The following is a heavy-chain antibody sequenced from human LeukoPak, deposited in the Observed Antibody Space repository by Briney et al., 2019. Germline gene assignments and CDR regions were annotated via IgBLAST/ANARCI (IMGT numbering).Heavy chain of an antibody. Sequence: GGSLRLSCAASGFTFSSYAMSWVRQAPGKGLEWGSAISGSGGSTYYADSVKGRFTISRDNSKNTLYLQMNSLRAEDTAVYYCAKGMDYYDSALLVPNASDIWGQGTMVTVSS. CDR2: ISGSGGST. J-gene: IGHJ3*02. V-gene: IGHV3-23*01. CDR1: GFTFSSYA. D-gene: IGHD3-22*01. CDR3: AKGMDYYDSALLVPNASDI.